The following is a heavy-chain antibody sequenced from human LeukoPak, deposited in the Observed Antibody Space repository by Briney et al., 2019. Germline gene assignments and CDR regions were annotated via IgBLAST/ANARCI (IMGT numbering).Heavy chain of an antibody. CDR2: IIPIFGTA. D-gene: IGHD4-17*01. CDR1: GCTVISYA. Sequence: SEKVSCKASGCTVISYAISWVRQATGQWLEWMGGIIPIFGTANYAQKFQGRVTITADESTSTAYMELSSLRSEDTAVYYCARDNIYGEFDYWGQGTLVTVSS. V-gene: IGHV1-69*13. J-gene: IGHJ4*02. CDR3: ARDNIYGEFDY.